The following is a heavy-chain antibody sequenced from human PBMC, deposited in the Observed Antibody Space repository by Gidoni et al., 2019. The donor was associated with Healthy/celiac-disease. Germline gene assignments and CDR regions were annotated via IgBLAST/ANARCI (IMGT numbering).Heavy chain of an antibody. D-gene: IGHD6-13*01. J-gene: IGHJ4*02. CDR1: GYTFTGYY. Sequence: QVQLVQSGAAVKKPGASVKVACKASGYTFTGYYMHWVQPAPGQGLAWMGWINPNSGGTNYAQKFQGRVTMTRDTSISTAYMELSRLRSDDTAVYYCARTAIRAAEDFDYWGQGTLVTVSS. V-gene: IGHV1-2*02. CDR3: ARTAIRAAEDFDY. CDR2: INPNSGGT.